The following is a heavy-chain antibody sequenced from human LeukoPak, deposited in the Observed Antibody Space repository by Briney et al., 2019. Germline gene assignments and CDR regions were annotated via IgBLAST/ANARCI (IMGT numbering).Heavy chain of an antibody. Sequence: GGSLRLSCAASGFTFSSSAMSWVRQAPGKGLEWVSAISNNGGYTYYADSVKGRFTVSRDNSKNTLFLQMNSLRAEDTAVYYCAKDGGLWVSAHWGDSWGRGTLVTVSS. J-gene: IGHJ4*02. CDR1: GFTFSSSA. CDR3: AKDGGLWVSAHWGDS. V-gene: IGHV3-23*01. CDR2: ISNNGGYT. D-gene: IGHD7-27*01.